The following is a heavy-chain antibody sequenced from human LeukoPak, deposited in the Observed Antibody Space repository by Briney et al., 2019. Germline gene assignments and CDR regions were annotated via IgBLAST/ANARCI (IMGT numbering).Heavy chain of an antibody. J-gene: IGHJ4*02. CDR2: ISGDGGST. V-gene: IGHV3-43*02. D-gene: IGHD3-22*01. CDR1: GFNFDVYA. CDR3: AKDRSVYYYDSSGWPVDY. Sequence: PGGSLRLSCAASGFNFDVYAMHWVRQAPGKGLEWVSLISGDGGSTYYADSVKGRFTISRDNSKNSLYLQMNSLRTEDTALYYCAKDRSVYYYDSSGWPVDYWGQGTLVTVSS.